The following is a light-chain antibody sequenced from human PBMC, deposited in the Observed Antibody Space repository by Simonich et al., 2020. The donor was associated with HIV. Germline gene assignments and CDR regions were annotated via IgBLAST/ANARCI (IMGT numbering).Light chain of an antibody. CDR2: DVS. Sequence: QSALTQPASVSGSPGQSITISCTGTSSDVGGYHYVSWYQQHPGKAPKLMIDDVSKRPSGVSKRFSGSKSGNTASLTISGLQAEDEADYYCSSYTSSRALLFGGGTKLTVL. V-gene: IGLV2-14*03. CDR3: SSYTSSRALL. CDR1: SSDVGGYHY. J-gene: IGLJ2*01.